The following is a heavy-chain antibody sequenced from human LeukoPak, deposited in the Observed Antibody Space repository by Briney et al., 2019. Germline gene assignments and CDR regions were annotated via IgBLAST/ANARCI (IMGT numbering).Heavy chain of an antibody. Sequence: GGSLRPSCAASGFTFSSYWTYWVRQAPGKGLVWVSRIISDGSSTSYADSVKGRFTISRDNAKNTLYLQMNSLRPEDTAVYYCATIAAAGEYFDYWGQGTLVTVSS. CDR3: ATIAAAGEYFDY. J-gene: IGHJ4*02. D-gene: IGHD6-13*01. CDR2: IISDGSST. V-gene: IGHV3-74*01. CDR1: GFTFSSYW.